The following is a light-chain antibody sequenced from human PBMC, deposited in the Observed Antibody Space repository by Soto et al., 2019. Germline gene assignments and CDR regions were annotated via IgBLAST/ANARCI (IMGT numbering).Light chain of an antibody. CDR3: QQYGSSPPYT. V-gene: IGKV3-20*01. CDR2: GAS. CDR1: QSVSSSY. Sequence: EIVLTQSPGTLSLSPGERATLSCRASQSVSSSYLAWYQQKPGQAPRRLIYGASSRATGIPDRFSGSGSGTDFTLTISRLEPEDFVVYYCQQYGSSPPYTFGQGTKLEIK. J-gene: IGKJ2*01.